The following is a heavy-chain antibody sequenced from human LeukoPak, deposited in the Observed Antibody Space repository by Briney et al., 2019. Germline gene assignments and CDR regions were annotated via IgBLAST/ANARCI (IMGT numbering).Heavy chain of an antibody. CDR3: ATGNWNYGSSAFDY. V-gene: IGHV4-61*01. J-gene: IGHJ4*02. CDR1: GGSVSSGSHY. D-gene: IGHD1-7*01. Sequence: PSETLSLTCTVSGGSVSSGSHYWSWIRQPPGKGLEWIGYIYYSGSTNYNPSLKSRVTISVDTSKNQFSLKLSSVTAADTAVYYCATGNWNYGSSAFDYWGQGTLVTVSS. CDR2: IYYSGST.